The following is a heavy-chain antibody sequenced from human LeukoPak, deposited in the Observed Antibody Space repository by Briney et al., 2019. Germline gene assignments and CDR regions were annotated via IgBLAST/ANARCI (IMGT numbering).Heavy chain of an antibody. D-gene: IGHD3-16*02. J-gene: IGHJ4*02. CDR3: ARDKNYRFDY. CDR2: ISANSGKT. V-gene: IGHV1-18*01. CDR1: GYTFTDNG. Sequence: ASVKVSCEASGYTFTDNGISWVRQAPGEGLEWMGWISANSGKTNYAQRFQGRVTMTRETSSSTVYMELRSLRSDDTAVYFCARDKNYRFDYWGQGTLVSVTS.